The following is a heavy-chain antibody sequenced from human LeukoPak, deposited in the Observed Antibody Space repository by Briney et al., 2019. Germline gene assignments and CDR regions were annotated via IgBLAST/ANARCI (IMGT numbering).Heavy chain of an antibody. CDR3: ARDWGVNYDFWSGYYPTAFDY. CDR2: ISAYNGNT. J-gene: IGHJ4*02. Sequence: ASVKVSCKASGYTFTSYGISWVRQAPGQGLEWMGWISAYNGNTNYAQKLQGRVTMTTDTSTSTAYMELRSLRSDDTAVYYCARDWGVNYDFWSGYYPTAFDYWGQGTLVTVSS. V-gene: IGHV1-18*01. CDR1: GYTFTSYG. D-gene: IGHD3-3*01.